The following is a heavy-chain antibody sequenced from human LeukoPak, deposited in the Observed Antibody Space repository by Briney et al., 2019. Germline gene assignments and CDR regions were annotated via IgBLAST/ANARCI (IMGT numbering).Heavy chain of an antibody. CDR1: GFTFDDYA. CDR3: AKELSSYCGGDCYSSPGMDV. CDR2: ISWNSGSI. D-gene: IGHD2-21*02. V-gene: IGHV3-9*01. Sequence: GGSLRLSCAASGFTFDDYAMHWVRQAPGKGLEWDSGISWNSGSIGYADSVKGRFTISRDNAKNSLYLQMNSLRAEDTALYYCAKELSSYCGGDCYSSPGMDVWGQGTTVTVSS. J-gene: IGHJ6*02.